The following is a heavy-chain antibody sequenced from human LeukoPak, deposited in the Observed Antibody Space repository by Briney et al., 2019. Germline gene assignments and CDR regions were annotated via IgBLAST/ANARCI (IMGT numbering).Heavy chain of an antibody. CDR3: ARVRRGSLTLGYYFDY. Sequence: PGRSLRLSCAASGFTFSSYAMHWVRQAPGKGLEWVAVISYDGSNKYYADSVKGRFTISRDNSKNTLYLQMNSLRAEDTAVYYCARVRRGSLTLGYYFDYWGQGTLVTVSS. V-gene: IGHV3-30-3*01. CDR1: GFTFSSYA. J-gene: IGHJ4*02. CDR2: ISYDGSNK. D-gene: IGHD7-27*01.